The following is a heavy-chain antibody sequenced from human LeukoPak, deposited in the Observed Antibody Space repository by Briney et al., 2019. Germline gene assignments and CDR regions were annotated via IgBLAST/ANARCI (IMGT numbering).Heavy chain of an antibody. J-gene: IGHJ4*02. CDR1: GFTFSSYW. Sequence: GGSLRLSCAASGFTFSSYWMSWVRQAPGKGLEWVANIKQDGSEKYYVDSVKGRFTISRDNAKNSLYLQVNSLRAEDTAVYYCARGNDFWSGYYSYYFDYWGQGTLVTVSS. CDR3: ARGNDFWSGYYSYYFDY. CDR2: IKQDGSEK. V-gene: IGHV3-7*01. D-gene: IGHD3-3*01.